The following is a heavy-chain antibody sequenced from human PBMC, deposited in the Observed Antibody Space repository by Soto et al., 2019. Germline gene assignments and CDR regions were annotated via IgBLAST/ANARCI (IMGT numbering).Heavy chain of an antibody. CDR3: AKYLFPMVPYFDY. J-gene: IGHJ4*02. CDR2: LTGSGDSV. CDR1: GFTFNSYA. Sequence: GGSLRLSCAASGFTFNSYAMAWVRQTPGEGLQWVSSLTGSGDSVYYTDSVRGRFTTSRDNSRNTLYLEMNILRAEDTAVYYCAKYLFPMVPYFDYWGQGSLVTVSS. D-gene: IGHD3-10*01. V-gene: IGHV3-23*01.